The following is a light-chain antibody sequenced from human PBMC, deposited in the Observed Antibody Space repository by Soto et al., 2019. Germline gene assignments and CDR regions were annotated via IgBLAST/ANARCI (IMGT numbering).Light chain of an antibody. CDR3: QQLSRYPLT. J-gene: IGKJ4*01. Sequence: EIQFTQSPSVLSASVGDTVTITCRASQALSNYLAWYQQKPGKAPDLLIYSASTLQSGVPSRFSGSGSETEFSLTIRALQPEDFATYYCQQLSRYPLTFGGGTKV. CDR2: SAS. CDR1: QALSNY. V-gene: IGKV1-9*01.